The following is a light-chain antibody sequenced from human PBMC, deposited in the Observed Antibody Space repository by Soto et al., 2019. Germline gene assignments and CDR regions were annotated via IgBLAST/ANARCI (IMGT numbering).Light chain of an antibody. CDR3: QQYNAWPPVT. J-gene: IGKJ3*01. CDR1: QSVRNN. CDR2: AAS. V-gene: IGKV3-15*01. Sequence: EIVMTQSPATLSVSPGERATISCRASQSVRNNLAWYQQKPGQAPRLLIRAASTRATGIPARFSGSGSGTEFTLTISSLQSEDFAVYYCQQYNAWPPVTFGPGTKVDIK.